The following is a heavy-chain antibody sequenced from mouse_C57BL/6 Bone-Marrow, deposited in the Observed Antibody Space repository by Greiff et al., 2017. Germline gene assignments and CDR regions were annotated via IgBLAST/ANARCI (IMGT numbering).Heavy chain of an antibody. CDR1: GYTFTSYW. D-gene: IGHD2-4*01. J-gene: IGHJ4*01. Sequence: VQLQQPGAELVKPGASVKLSCKASGYTFTSYWMQWVKQRPGQGLEWIGEIDPTDGNTNYNQKFKGKATLTVDTSSSTAYMQRSSLTSEDSAVYYGARYYDYDDYAMDYWGQGTTVTVSS. CDR2: IDPTDGNT. V-gene: IGHV1-50*01. CDR3: ARYYDYDDYAMDY.